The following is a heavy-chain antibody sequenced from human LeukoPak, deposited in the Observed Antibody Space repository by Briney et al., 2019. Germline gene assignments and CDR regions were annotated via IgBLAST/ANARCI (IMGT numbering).Heavy chain of an antibody. Sequence: GGSLRLSCAASGFTFSSYAMTWVRQAPGKGLEWVSAISDSGSKTHYADSVKGRFTISRDNSKNTVYLQMNSLRAEETALYYCAKDWSCDYWGQGTLVTVSS. D-gene: IGHD1-26*01. V-gene: IGHV3-23*01. CDR1: GFTFSSYA. CDR3: AKDWSCDY. J-gene: IGHJ4*02. CDR2: ISDSGSKT.